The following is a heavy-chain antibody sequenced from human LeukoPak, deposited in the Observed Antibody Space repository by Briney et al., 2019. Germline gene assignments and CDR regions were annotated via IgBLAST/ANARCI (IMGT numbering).Heavy chain of an antibody. J-gene: IGHJ4*02. D-gene: IGHD2-2*01. Sequence: SETLSLTCTASGGSISSYYWSWVRQPPGKGLEWIGYIYYSGSTNYNPSLKSRVTISVDTSKNQFSLKLSSVTAADTAVYYCASQSGYQLPSTFDYWGQGTLVTVSS. CDR2: IYYSGST. V-gene: IGHV4-59*08. CDR3: ASQSGYQLPSTFDY. CDR1: GGSISSYY.